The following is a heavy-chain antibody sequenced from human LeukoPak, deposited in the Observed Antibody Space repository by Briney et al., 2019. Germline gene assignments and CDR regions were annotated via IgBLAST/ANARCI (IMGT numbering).Heavy chain of an antibody. Sequence: PGGSLRLSCAASGFTFSTHFMHWVRQAPGKGLEWVAVIASDGSHTFYVESVKGRFTISRDNSKNTLYLQMNSLRAEDTAVYFCARERQDTIVHSGAFDIWGQGTIVTVSS. CDR3: ARERQDTIVHSGAFDI. D-gene: IGHD3-10*01. CDR2: IASDGSHT. CDR1: GFTFSTHF. V-gene: IGHV3-30-3*01. J-gene: IGHJ3*02.